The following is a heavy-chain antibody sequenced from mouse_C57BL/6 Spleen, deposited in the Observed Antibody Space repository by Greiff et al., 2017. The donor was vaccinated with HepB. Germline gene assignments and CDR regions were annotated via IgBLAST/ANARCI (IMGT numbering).Heavy chain of an antibody. CDR2: IYPGDGDT. CDR1: GYAFSSSW. J-gene: IGHJ2*01. Sequence: QVQLKQSGPELVKPGASVKISCKASGYAFSSSWMNWVKQRPGKGLEWIGRIYPGDGDTNYNGKFKGKATLTADKSSSTAYMQLSSLTSEDSAVYFCARGTTVEGDYWGQGTTLTVSS. D-gene: IGHD1-1*01. CDR3: ARGTTVEGDY. V-gene: IGHV1-82*01.